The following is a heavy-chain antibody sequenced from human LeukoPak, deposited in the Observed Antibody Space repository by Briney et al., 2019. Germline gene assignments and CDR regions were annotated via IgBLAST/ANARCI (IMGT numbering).Heavy chain of an antibody. V-gene: IGHV4-61*01. CDR3: ARAVMMVRGVIIGGYWFDP. J-gene: IGHJ5*02. D-gene: IGHD3-10*01. Sequence: PSETLSLTCTVSGGSVSSGSYYWTWIRQPPGKGLEWIGYIYYTGSTNYNPSLKSRVTISVDTSRNQFSLKLNSVTAADTAVYYCARAVMMVRGVIIGGYWFDPWGQGTLVTVPS. CDR1: GGSVSSGSYY. CDR2: IYYTGST.